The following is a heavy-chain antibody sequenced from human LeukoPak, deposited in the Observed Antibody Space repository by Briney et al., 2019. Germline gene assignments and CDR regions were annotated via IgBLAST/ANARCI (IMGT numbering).Heavy chain of an antibody. CDR2: IYTSGST. J-gene: IGHJ4*02. CDR1: GGSTSSGSYY. V-gene: IGHV4-61*02. D-gene: IGHD3-16*02. CDR3: ARVDDSRYTYY. Sequence: PSQTLSLTCTVSGGSTSSGSYYWSWIRQPAGKGLEWIGRIYTSGSTNYNPSLKSRVTISVDTSKNQFALKLSSVTAADTAVYYCARVDDSRYTYYWVQGGLVTVSS.